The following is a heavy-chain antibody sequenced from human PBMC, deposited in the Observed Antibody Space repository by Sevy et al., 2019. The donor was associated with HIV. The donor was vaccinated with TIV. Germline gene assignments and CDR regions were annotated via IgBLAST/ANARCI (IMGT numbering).Heavy chain of an antibody. V-gene: IGHV3-30*18. CDR2: ISYEGSSK. J-gene: IGHJ6*02. CDR3: AKDFTGYNGMDV. D-gene: IGHD3-9*01. CDR1: GFIFGTFG. Sequence: GGSLSLSCAASGFIFGTFGMHWVRQAPGKGLEWVAVISYEGSSKYYGDSVKGRFIISRDNSKNTLYLQMSSLRPEDTAMYYCAKDFTGYNGMDVWGHGTTVTVSS.